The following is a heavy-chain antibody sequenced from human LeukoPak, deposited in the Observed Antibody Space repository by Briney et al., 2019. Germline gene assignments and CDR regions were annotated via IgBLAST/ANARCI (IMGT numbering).Heavy chain of an antibody. CDR1: GGSISSHY. D-gene: IGHD2-2*01. J-gene: IGHJ6*03. V-gene: IGHV4-59*11. CDR2: IYYSGST. CDR3: ARDVFVVVPAAIPYYYYYMDV. Sequence: SETLSLTCTVSGGSISSHYWSWIRQPPGKGLEWIGYIYYSGSTNYNPSLKSRVTISVDTSKNQFSLKLSSVTAADTAVYYCARDVFVVVPAAIPYYYYYMDVWGKGTTVTVSS.